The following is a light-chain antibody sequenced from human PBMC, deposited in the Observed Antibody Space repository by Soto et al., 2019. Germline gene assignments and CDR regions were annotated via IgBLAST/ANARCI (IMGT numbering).Light chain of an antibody. V-gene: IGLV2-11*01. CDR1: TTDVDSSEY. CDR2: DVT. J-gene: IGLJ1*01. Sequence: RSVSGSPGQSVTLSCTGATTDVDSSEYVSWYQQHPGEAPRLLIYDVTKRPAGVPSRFSGSKSGKTASLTISGLRTEDEADYYCCSYAGGYTHVFGTGTKLTVL. CDR3: CSYAGGYTHV.